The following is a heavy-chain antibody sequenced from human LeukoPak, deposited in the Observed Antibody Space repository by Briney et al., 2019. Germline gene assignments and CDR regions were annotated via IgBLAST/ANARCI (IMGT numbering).Heavy chain of an antibody. V-gene: IGHV3-23*01. Sequence: GGSLRLSCAASGFTFSSYAMSWVRQAPGKGPEWVSDITASGGSTYYADSVKGRFTISRDNSKNTMYLQMNSLRAEDTAVYYCAKRYNWNDAPDYGGQGTLVTVSS. CDR3: AKRYNWNDAPDY. CDR1: GFTFSSYA. CDR2: ITASGGST. D-gene: IGHD1-20*01. J-gene: IGHJ4*02.